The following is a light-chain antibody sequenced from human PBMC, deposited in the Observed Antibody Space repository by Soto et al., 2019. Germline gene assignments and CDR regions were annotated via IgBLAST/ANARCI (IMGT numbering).Light chain of an antibody. Sequence: DIVMTQSPDSLAVSLGERATINCKSSQTVLHSPYNQNYLAWYRQRPGQPPKLLIYWASTRESGVPDRFSGSGSETDFTLTISSLQAEDVAVYYCQQYYSVPRTFGQGTKVEIK. CDR1: QTVLHSPYNQNY. V-gene: IGKV4-1*01. CDR2: WAS. CDR3: QQYYSVPRT. J-gene: IGKJ1*01.